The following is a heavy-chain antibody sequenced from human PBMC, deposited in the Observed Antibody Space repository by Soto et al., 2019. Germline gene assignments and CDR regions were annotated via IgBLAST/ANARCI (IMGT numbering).Heavy chain of an antibody. CDR2: IYRTGST. V-gene: IGHV4-4*02. Sequence: SETLSLTCAVSGGSFTSNNWWTWVRQPPGQGLEWIGEIYRTGSTNYNPSLKSRVTISLDKSENQFSLKVTSLTAADTAVYYCATRDPGTSVDYWGQGTLVTVSS. J-gene: IGHJ4*02. CDR3: ATRDPGTSVDY. CDR1: GGSFTSNNW. D-gene: IGHD1-1*01.